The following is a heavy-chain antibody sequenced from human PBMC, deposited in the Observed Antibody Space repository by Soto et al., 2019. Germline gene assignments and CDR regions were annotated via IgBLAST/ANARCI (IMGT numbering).Heavy chain of an antibody. V-gene: IGHV4-34*01. D-gene: IGHD3-10*01. CDR3: ARGGIDYYGSGSYYTSTYMDV. CDR2: INHSGST. Sequence: QVQLQQWGAGLLKPSETLSLTCAVYGGSFSGYYWSWIRQHPGKGLEWIGEINHSGSTNYNPSLNSRVTISVDTSKNQFSLKLSSVTAADTAVYYCARGGIDYYGSGSYYTSTYMDVWGKGTTVTVSS. CDR1: GGSFSGYY. J-gene: IGHJ6*03.